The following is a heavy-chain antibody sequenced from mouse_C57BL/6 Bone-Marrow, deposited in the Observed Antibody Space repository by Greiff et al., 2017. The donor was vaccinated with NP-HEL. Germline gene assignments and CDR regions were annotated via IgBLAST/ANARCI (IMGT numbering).Heavy chain of an antibody. CDR2: ISSGSSTI. CDR1: GFTFSDYG. CDR3: ARPPIYYDYLGFAY. D-gene: IGHD2-4*01. V-gene: IGHV5-17*01. Sequence: EVHLVESGGGLVKPGGSLKLSCAASGFTFSDYGMHWVRQAPEKGLEWVAYISSGSSTIYYADTVKGRFTISRDNAKNTLFLQMTSLRSEDTAMYYCARPPIYYDYLGFAYWGQGTLVTVSA. J-gene: IGHJ3*01.